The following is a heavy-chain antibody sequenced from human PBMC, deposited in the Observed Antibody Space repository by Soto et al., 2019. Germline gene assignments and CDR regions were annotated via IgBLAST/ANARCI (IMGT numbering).Heavy chain of an antibody. J-gene: IGHJ3*01. CDR3: ATWHLQEHAYDF. CDR2: FYDLDGT. D-gene: IGHD1-1*01. Sequence: GGSLRLSCAAFGFTVSGKKYVAWVRQAPGKGLEWVSGFYDLDGTYYADSVKGRFTTSSDSSRTTVYLQMNDLRPDDTAVYSCATWHLQEHAYDFWGQGTTVTVSS. V-gene: IGHV3-53*01. CDR1: GFTVSGKKY.